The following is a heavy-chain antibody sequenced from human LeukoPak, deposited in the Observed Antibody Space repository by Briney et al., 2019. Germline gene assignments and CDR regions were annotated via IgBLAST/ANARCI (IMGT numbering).Heavy chain of an antibody. Sequence: GGSLRLSCAASGFTFSDYYMSWIRQAPGQGLEGVSYIGSSGSTIYYADSVKGRFTISRDNAKNSLYLPMNSLRAEDTAVYYCARNVGGQMGCSSTSCYSKYFDYWGQGTLVTVSS. D-gene: IGHD2-2*02. CDR2: IGSSGSTI. V-gene: IGHV3-11*04. J-gene: IGHJ4*02. CDR1: GFTFSDYY. CDR3: ARNVGGQMGCSSTSCYSKYFDY.